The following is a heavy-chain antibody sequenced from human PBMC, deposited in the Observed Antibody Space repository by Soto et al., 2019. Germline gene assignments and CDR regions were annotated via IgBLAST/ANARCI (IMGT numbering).Heavy chain of an antibody. J-gene: IGHJ4*02. CDR3: ARDQGYSYGSLDY. V-gene: IGHV4-30-4*01. Sequence: QVQLQESGPGLVKPSQTLSLTCTVSGGSITSSDYYWSWIRQPPGKGLEWIGFFYYIESTYYNPSLQSRVTISVDTSKNQFSLKLSSVTAADTAVYYCARDQGYSYGSLDYWGQGMLVTVAS. CDR2: FYYIEST. CDR1: GGSITSSDYY. D-gene: IGHD5-18*01.